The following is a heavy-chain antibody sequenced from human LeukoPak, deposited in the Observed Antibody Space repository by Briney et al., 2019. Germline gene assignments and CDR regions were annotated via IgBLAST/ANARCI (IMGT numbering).Heavy chain of an antibody. CDR3: ARVPKGYGSGRLFDY. CDR1: GYTFTSYD. Sequence: ASVKVSCKASGYTFTSYDINWVRQATGQGLGWMGWMNPNSGNTGYAQKFQGRVTITRNTSISTAYMELSSLRSEDTAVYYCARVPKGYGSGRLFDYWGQGTLVTVS. CDR2: MNPNSGNT. V-gene: IGHV1-8*01. J-gene: IGHJ4*02. D-gene: IGHD3-10*01.